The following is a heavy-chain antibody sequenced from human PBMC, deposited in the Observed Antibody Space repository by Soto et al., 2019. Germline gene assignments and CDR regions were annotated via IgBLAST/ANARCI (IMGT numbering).Heavy chain of an antibody. J-gene: IGHJ3*02. D-gene: IGHD1-26*01. CDR3: AKGGVGSTSNAFDI. V-gene: IGHV3-30*18. CDR2: ISYDGSNK. CDR1: GFTFRSYG. Sequence: QVQLVESGGGVVQPGRSLRLSCAASGFTFRSYGMHWVRQAPAKGLEWVAVISYDGSNKYYADSVKGRFTIFRDNSKNTLYLQMNSLRAEDTAVYYCAKGGVGSTSNAFDIWGQGTMVTVSS.